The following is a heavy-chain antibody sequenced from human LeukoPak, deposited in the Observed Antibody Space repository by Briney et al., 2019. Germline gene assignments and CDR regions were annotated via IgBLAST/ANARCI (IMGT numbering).Heavy chain of an antibody. J-gene: IGHJ4*02. Sequence: GGSLRLSCAASGFTFSSYAMSWVRQAPGKGLEWVAVISYDGSNKYYAESVKGRFTISRDNSKNTLYLQVNSLRAEDTAVYSCARDAYGDYYFDSWGQGTLVTVSS. V-gene: IGHV3-30-3*01. CDR3: ARDAYGDYYFDS. CDR1: GFTFSSYA. D-gene: IGHD4-17*01. CDR2: ISYDGSNK.